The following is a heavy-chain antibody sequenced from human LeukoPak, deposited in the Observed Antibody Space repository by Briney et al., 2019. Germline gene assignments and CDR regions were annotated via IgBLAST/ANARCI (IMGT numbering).Heavy chain of an antibody. D-gene: IGHD2-15*01. CDR3: ARLSLGYCSGGSCYAYYMDV. CDR1: GYTFTGYY. V-gene: IGHV1-2*06. CDR2: INPNSGGT. Sequence: ASVKVSCKASGYTFTGYYMHWVRQAPGQGLEWMGRINPNSGGTNYAQKFQGRATMTRDTSISTAYMELSRLRSDDTAVYYCARLSLGYCSGGSCYAYYMDVWGKGTTVTVSS. J-gene: IGHJ6*03.